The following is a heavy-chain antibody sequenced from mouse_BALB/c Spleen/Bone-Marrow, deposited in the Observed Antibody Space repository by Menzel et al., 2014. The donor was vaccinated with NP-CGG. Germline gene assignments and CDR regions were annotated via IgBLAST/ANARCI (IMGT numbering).Heavy chain of an antibody. J-gene: IGHJ2*01. D-gene: IGHD1-1*01. V-gene: IGHV5-12-2*01. CDR1: GFTFSSYT. CDR2: ISNGGGST. Sequence: VESGGGLVQPGGSLKLSCAASGFTFSSYTMSWVRQTPEKRLEWVAYISNGGGSTYYPDTVKGRFTISRDNAKNXLYLQMSSLKSEDTAMYYCARLITTYFDYWGQGTTLTVSS. CDR3: ARLITTYFDY.